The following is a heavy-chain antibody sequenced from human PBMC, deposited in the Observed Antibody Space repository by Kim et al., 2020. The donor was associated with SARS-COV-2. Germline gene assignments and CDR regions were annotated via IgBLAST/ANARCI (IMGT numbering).Heavy chain of an antibody. V-gene: IGHV1-3*01. Sequence: ASVKVSCKASGYTFTHYSMHWVRQAPGQRLEWLGWIHGYNGNTHYSQKLQGRVATTSDTSASTVYLELSSLRSEDAALYYCARPFNYNDVLEYWGQGSLVTVSS. CDR1: GYTFTHYS. CDR2: IHGYNGNT. D-gene: IGHD1-20*01. CDR3: ARPFNYNDVLEY. J-gene: IGHJ4*02.